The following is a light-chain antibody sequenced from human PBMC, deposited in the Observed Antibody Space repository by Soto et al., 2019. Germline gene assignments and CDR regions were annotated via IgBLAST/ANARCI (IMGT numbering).Light chain of an antibody. V-gene: IGKV2D-30*01. Sequence: DVVMTQSPLSLPVTLGQPASISCRSSQSLVYSDGNTYWNWFQQRPGQSPRRLVYKLSNWDSGVPERFSGSGSGSAFSLKIISVEAADVGVYYCMQGTYCPPWTFGQGTKVDIK. CDR1: QSLVYSDGNTY. CDR3: MQGTYCPPWT. CDR2: KLS. J-gene: IGKJ1*01.